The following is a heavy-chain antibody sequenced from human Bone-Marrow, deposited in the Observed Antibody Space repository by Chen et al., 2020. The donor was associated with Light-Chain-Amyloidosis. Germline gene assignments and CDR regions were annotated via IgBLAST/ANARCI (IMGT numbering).Heavy chain of an antibody. CDR3: AKEQGLSVPY. CDR2: ISYDGSNK. D-gene: IGHD6-19*01. CDR1: GFTFRSYG. V-gene: IGHV3-30*18. Sequence: QVQLVESGGGVVQPGRSLRLSCAASGFTFRSYGMHWVRQAPGKGLEWVAVISYDGSNKYYADSVKGRFTISRDNSKNTLYLQMNSLRAEDTAVYYCAKEQGLSVPYWGQGTLVTVSS. J-gene: IGHJ4*02.